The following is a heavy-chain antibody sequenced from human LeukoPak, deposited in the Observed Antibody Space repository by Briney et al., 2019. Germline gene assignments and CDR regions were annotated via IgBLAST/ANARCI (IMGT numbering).Heavy chain of an antibody. CDR2: IYSGGST. V-gene: IGHV3-53*04. D-gene: IGHD2-15*01. J-gene: IGHJ4*02. CDR1: GFTFSSYT. CDR3: ARDGGYCSGGSCYRVDY. Sequence: GGSLRLSCAASGFTFSSYTMNWVRQAPGKGLEWVSVIYSGGSTYYADSVKGRFTISRHNSKNTLYLQMNSLRAEDTAVYYCARDGGYCSGGSCYRVDYWGQGTLVTVSS.